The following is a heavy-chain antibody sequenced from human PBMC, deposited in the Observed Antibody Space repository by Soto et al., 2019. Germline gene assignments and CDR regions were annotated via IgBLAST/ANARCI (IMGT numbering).Heavy chain of an antibody. J-gene: IGHJ6*04. D-gene: IGHD3-10*01. CDR1: DDSINSDKYY. Sequence: SETLSLTCSVSDDSINSDKYYWGWIRQPPGKGLEWIGSIYYRGNAYYNPSLQTRVTISLDKSKSQFSLKLNSVTAADSAVYYCGRGCCTMVRGVITQAGTAGASYGLDVWGKGTRVTVP. CDR2: IYYRGNA. CDR3: GRGCCTMVRGVITQAGTAGASYGLDV. V-gene: IGHV4-39*01.